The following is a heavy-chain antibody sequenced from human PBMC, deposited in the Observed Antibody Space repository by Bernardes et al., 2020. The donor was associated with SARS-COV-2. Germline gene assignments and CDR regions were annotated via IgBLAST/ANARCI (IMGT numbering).Heavy chain of an antibody. CDR3: AGSDGAYVDSDFDY. J-gene: IGHJ4*02. CDR2: INPNSGGT. Sequence: ASVKVSCKASGYTFTGYYMHWVRQAPGQGLEWMGWINPNSGGTNYAQKFQGWVTMTRDTSISTAYMELSRLRSDDTAVYYCAGSDGAYVDSDFDYWGQGTLVTVSS. V-gene: IGHV1-2*04. CDR1: GYTFTGYY. D-gene: IGHD4-17*01.